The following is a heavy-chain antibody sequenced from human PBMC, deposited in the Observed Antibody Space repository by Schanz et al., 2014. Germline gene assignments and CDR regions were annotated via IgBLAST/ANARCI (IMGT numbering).Heavy chain of an antibody. V-gene: IGHV3-33*03. J-gene: IGHJ4*02. CDR2: IWSDGSTK. CDR1: GFTFSSYA. CDR3: AKQIHYDILTVTRN. Sequence: QVQLLQFGGGVVQPGRSLRLSCAASGFTFSSYAMHWVRQAPGKGLEWVAVIWSDGSTKYYADSVKGRFTISRDNSKNTLYLQMNSLRADDTAVYYCAKQIHYDILTVTRNWGQGTLVTVSS. D-gene: IGHD3-9*01.